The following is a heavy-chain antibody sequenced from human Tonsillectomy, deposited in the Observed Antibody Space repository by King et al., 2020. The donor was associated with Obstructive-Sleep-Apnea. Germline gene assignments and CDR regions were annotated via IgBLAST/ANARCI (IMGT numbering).Heavy chain of an antibody. V-gene: IGHV3-73*01. Sequence: QLVQSGGGLVQPGGSLKLSCAASGFSFCDSHMHWVRQASGKGLEWVGHVRSKADNFATAYAASVKGRFTISRDDSNSMAYLEMNSLKTEDTAVYYCSRQTDSCHDYWGQGTLVTVSS. D-gene: IGHD2-2*01. CDR2: VRSKADNFAT. CDR1: GFSFCDSH. J-gene: IGHJ4*02. CDR3: SRQTDSCHDY.